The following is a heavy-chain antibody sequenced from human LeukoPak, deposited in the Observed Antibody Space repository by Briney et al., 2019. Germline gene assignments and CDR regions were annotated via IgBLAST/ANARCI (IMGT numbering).Heavy chain of an antibody. V-gene: IGHV3-23*01. CDR1: GFTFSSYA. D-gene: IGHD3-3*01. CDR3: AVTIFGVVRYFDY. CDR2: ISGSGGST. J-gene: IGHJ4*02. Sequence: GGSLRLSCAASGFTFSSYAMSWVRQAPGKGLEWVSAISGSGGSTYYADSVKGRFTISRDKSKNTLYLQMNSLRAEDTAVYYCAVTIFGVVRYFDYWGQGTLVTVFS.